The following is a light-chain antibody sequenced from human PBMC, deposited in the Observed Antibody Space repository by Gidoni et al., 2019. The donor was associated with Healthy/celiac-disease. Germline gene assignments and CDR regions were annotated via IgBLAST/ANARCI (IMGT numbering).Light chain of an antibody. V-gene: IGKV1-8*01. CDR1: QGISSY. J-gene: IGKJ4*01. CDR3: QQYYSYPALT. Sequence: AIRMTQSPSSFSASTGDRVTITCRASQGISSYLAWYQQKPGKAPKLLIYAASTLQSGVPSRFSGIGSGTDFTLTISCLQSEDFATYYCQQYYSYPALTFGGGTKVEIK. CDR2: AAS.